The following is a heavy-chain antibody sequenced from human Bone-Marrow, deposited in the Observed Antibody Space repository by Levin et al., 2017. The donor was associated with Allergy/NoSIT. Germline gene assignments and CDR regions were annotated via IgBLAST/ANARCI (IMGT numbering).Heavy chain of an antibody. CDR2: IYYSGST. CDR1: GGSISSGGYH. Sequence: SETLSLTCTVSGGSISSGGYHWSWIRQHAGKGLEWIGYIYYSGSTYYNPSLKSRAMISLDTSKSQFSLKVTSATAADAAVYYCAREDGSTCDSWGQGTLVTVSS. D-gene: IGHD5-24*01. CDR3: AREDGSTCDS. J-gene: IGHJ4*02. V-gene: IGHV4-31*03.